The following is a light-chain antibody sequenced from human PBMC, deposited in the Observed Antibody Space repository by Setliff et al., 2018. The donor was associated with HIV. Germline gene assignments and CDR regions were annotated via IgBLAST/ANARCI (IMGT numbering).Light chain of an antibody. CDR3: QSDDSTNWV. CDR2: ENN. J-gene: IGLJ3*02. Sequence: NFMLTQPHSVSESPGNTVTISCTRNSGSIDRPYVQWYQQRPGSSPNIIIYENNQRPAGVPDRFSGSIDSSPNSASLTISGLQTEDEADYVCQSDDSTNWVFCGGTKVTVL. V-gene: IGLV6-57*01. CDR1: SGSIDRPY.